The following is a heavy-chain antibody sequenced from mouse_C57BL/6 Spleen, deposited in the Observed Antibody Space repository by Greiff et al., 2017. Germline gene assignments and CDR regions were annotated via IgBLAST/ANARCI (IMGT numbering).Heavy chain of an antibody. D-gene: IGHD1-1*01. CDR1: GYTFTGYW. V-gene: IGHV1-9*01. J-gene: IGHJ2*01. CDR2: ILPGSGST. CDR3: ARRGIYYGSSYGPVFVY. Sequence: VKLQQSGAELMKPGASVKLSCKATGYTFTGYWIEWVKQRPGHGLEWIGEILPGSGSTNYNEKFKGKATFTADTSSNTAYMQLSSLTTEDSAIYYCARRGIYYGSSYGPVFVYWGQGTTLTVSS.